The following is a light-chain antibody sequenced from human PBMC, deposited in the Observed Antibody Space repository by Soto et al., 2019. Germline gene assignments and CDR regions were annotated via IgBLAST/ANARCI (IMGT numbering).Light chain of an antibody. Sequence: EIVLTQSPAPLSLSPGARATLSCRASQSVSNFLAWYQQKPGQAPRLLIYDASTRATGIPARFSGSGSGTDLALTISSLEPEDFAVYYCQQRRTWPPLTFGGGTKVEIK. CDR1: QSVSNF. CDR3: QQRRTWPPLT. CDR2: DAS. J-gene: IGKJ4*01. V-gene: IGKV3-11*01.